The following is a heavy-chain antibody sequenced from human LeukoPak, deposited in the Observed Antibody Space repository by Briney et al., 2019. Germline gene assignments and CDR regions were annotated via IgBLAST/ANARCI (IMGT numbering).Heavy chain of an antibody. V-gene: IGHV4-59*08. CDR3: ARRGYGSGSFNRYYFDY. CDR2: IYYSGST. D-gene: IGHD3-10*01. Sequence: NPSETLSLTCTVSGGSISGYYWSWIRQPPGKGLEWIGYIYYSGSTNYNPSLKSRVTISVDTSKNQFSLKLSSVTAADTAVYYCARRGYGSGSFNRYYFDYWGQGTLVTVSS. J-gene: IGHJ4*02. CDR1: GGSISGYY.